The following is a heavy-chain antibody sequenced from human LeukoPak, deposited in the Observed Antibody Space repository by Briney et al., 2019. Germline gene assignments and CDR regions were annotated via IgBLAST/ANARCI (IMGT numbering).Heavy chain of an antibody. CDR2: IDWGDDK. Sequence: SGPALVKPTQTLTLTCTFSGFSVSSDGMRVSWIRQPPVKALEWLAGIDWGDDKFYSTSLKTRLTISKDTSKNQVVLTMTHMDPLDTATYYCARPHGGSGSYYLDSWGQGILVTVSS. CDR1: GFSVSSDGMR. V-gene: IGHV2-70*04. CDR3: ARPHGGSGSYYLDS. J-gene: IGHJ4*02. D-gene: IGHD6-19*01.